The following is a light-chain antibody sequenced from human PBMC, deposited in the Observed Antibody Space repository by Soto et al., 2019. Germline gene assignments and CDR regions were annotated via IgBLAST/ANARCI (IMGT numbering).Light chain of an antibody. V-gene: IGKV1-5*03. J-gene: IGKJ5*01. Sequence: DLPMTQSPSTLSASVGDRVTITCRASQSVDSWLAWYHQKPGKAPKLLIYKASTLESGVPSRFSGSGSGTEFTLTINSLQPDDFATYYCQHYINYPLTFGQGTRLEIK. CDR2: KAS. CDR3: QHYINYPLT. CDR1: QSVDSW.